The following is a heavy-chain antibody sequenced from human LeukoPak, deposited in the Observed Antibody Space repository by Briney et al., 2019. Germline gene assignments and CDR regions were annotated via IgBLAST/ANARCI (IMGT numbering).Heavy chain of an antibody. J-gene: IGHJ6*03. Sequence: ASVKVSCKASGYTFTGYYMHWVRQAPGQGLEWMGWINPNSGGTNYAQKFQGRVTMTRDTSISTAYMELSRLRSDDTAVYYCAGANVVVPAAPLTYYYYMDVWGKGTTVTVSS. CDR2: INPNSGGT. CDR1: GYTFTGYY. D-gene: IGHD2-2*01. CDR3: AGANVVVPAAPLTYYYYMDV. V-gene: IGHV1-2*02.